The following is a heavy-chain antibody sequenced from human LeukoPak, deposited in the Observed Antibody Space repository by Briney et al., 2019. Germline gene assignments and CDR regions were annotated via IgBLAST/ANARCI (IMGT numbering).Heavy chain of an antibody. J-gene: IGHJ4*02. Sequence: PGGSLRLSCAASGFTFSSYGMHWVRQAPGKGLEWVAVISYDGSNKYYADSVKGRFTISRDNSKNTLYLQMNSLRAEDTAVYYCARVTLCTGGACYLPQFDYWGQGTLVTVSS. D-gene: IGHD2-8*02. CDR1: GFTFSSYG. CDR2: ISYDGSNK. CDR3: ARVTLCTGGACYLPQFDY. V-gene: IGHV3-30*03.